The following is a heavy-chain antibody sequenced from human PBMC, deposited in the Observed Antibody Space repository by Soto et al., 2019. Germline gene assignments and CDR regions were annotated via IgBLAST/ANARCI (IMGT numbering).Heavy chain of an antibody. Sequence: AAAKASSKASDYTFINYYIHWCRHAPGQGCEWRGRISTKSGGSNYTQKLQGRVSITWDTSHNTSYLELSSLTSADTAVYYCAGYTDYISGGYCFDPWGQGTQVTVSS. J-gene: IGHJ5*02. D-gene: IGHD3-22*01. V-gene: IGHV1-2*02. CDR3: AGYTDYISGGYCFDP. CDR1: DYTFINYY. CDR2: ISTKSGGS.